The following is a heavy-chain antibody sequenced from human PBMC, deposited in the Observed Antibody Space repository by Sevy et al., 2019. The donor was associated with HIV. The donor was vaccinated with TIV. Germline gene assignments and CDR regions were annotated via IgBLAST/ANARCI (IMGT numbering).Heavy chain of an antibody. D-gene: IGHD4-4*01. V-gene: IGHV5-51*01. CDR3: ARHVDMTTLIGGLYYFDS. J-gene: IGHJ4*02. CDR2: IYPRDSDT. CDR1: GYKFTTYW. Sequence: GESLKISCKASGYKFTTYWIGWARQMPGTGLEWMGMIYPRDSDTRYSPSFQGQVTISADTSINTAYLQWSSLKASDTAMYFCARHVDMTTLIGGLYYFDSWGQGTLVTVSS.